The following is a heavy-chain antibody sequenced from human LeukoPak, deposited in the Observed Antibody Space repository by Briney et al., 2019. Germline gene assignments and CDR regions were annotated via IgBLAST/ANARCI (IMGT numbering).Heavy chain of an antibody. CDR1: GFTFSSYA. J-gene: IGHJ4*02. CDR3: ARGLAAAATSFDY. V-gene: IGHV3-23*01. D-gene: IGHD6-13*01. CDR2: ITGSGGRT. Sequence: GGSLRLSCAASGFTFSSYAMSWVRQAPGKGLEWVSAITGSGGRTYYADSVKGRFTIPRDNSKNTLYLQMNSLRAEDTAVYYCARGLAAAATSFDYWGQGTLVTVSS.